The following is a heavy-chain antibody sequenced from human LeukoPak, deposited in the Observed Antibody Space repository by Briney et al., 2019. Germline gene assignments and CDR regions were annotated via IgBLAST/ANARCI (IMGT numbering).Heavy chain of an antibody. D-gene: IGHD6-13*01. V-gene: IGHV4-30-2*01. J-gene: IGHJ5*02. CDR1: GGSISSGGYY. CDR3: ARDPYSGWFDP. CDR2: IYHSGST. Sequence: SETLSLTCTVSGGSISSGGYYWSWIRQPPGKGLEWIGYIYHSGSTYYNPSLKSRVTISVDRSKNQFSLKLSSVTAADTAVYYCARDPYSGWFDPWGQGTLVTVSS.